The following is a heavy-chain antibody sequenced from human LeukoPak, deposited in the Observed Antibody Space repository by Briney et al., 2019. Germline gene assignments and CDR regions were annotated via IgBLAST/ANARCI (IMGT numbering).Heavy chain of an antibody. J-gene: IGHJ4*02. Sequence: GGSLMLSCAASGFTFSRYRRRWVRQAPGKGREWVANIKQDGSEKYDVDSVKGRFTISRDNAQTSLYLQTKSLRADEKAVYYWARGGDLREYGDYSYIPDFEYWGQGNLVTVSS. V-gene: IGHV3-7*03. CDR1: GFTFSRYR. CDR2: IKQDGSEK. CDR3: ARGGDLREYGDYSYIPDFEY. D-gene: IGHD4-17*01.